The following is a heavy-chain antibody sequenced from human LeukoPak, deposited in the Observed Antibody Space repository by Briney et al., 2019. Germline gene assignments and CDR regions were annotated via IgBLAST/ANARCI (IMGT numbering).Heavy chain of an antibody. CDR2: VYYSGST. V-gene: IGHV4-39*02. CDR1: GGSISSSNYY. Sequence: SETLSLTCTVSGGSISSSNYYWGWIRQPPGKGLEWIGSVYYSGSTYCSPSLKSRVTISVDTAKNQFSLNLRSVTAADTAVYYCAREYCSGGSCYSAVNAFDIWGQGTMVTVSS. CDR3: AREYCSGGSCYSAVNAFDI. J-gene: IGHJ3*02. D-gene: IGHD2-15*01.